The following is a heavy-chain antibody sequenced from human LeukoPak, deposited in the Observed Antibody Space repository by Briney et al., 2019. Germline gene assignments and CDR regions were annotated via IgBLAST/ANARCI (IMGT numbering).Heavy chain of an antibody. CDR1: GFTFRNYV. D-gene: IGHD3-10*02. Sequence: GGSLRLSCTASGFTFRNYVMSWVRQAPGKGLEWVSSIRSSGDDTSSADSVKGRFTIFRDNSKSTLYLQMNSLRAEDTAVYYCVRDLRSADYWGQGTLVIVSS. J-gene: IGHJ4*02. CDR3: VRDLRSADY. CDR2: IRSSGDDT. V-gene: IGHV3-23*01.